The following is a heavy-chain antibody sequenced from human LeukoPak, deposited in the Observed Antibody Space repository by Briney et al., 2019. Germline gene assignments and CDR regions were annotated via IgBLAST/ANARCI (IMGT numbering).Heavy chain of an antibody. CDR2: ISGSGGST. Sequence: GGSPRLSCAASGFTFSSYAMSWVRQAPGKGLEWVSAISGSGGSTYYADSVKGRFTISRDNSKNTLYLQMNSLRAEDTAVYYCARCIAVAGHNWFDPWGQGTLVTVSS. CDR3: ARCIAVAGHNWFDP. J-gene: IGHJ5*02. V-gene: IGHV3-23*01. D-gene: IGHD6-19*01. CDR1: GFTFSSYA.